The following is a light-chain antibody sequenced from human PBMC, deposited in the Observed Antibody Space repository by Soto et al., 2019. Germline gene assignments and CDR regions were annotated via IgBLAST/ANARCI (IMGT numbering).Light chain of an antibody. CDR1: ENVRTF. Sequence: EVVLTQSPATLSLSPGERATLSCRASENVRTFVDWYQQKPGQAPRLLIYGASNRATGIPARFSGSGSGTEFTLTISSLQSEDFAVYYCQQYRIWRTFGQGTKVDIK. CDR3: QQYRIWRT. J-gene: IGKJ1*01. V-gene: IGKV3-11*01. CDR2: GAS.